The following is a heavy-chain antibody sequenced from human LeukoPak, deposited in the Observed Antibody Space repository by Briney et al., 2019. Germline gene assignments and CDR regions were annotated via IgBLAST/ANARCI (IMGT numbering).Heavy chain of an antibody. CDR2: IIPIFGTA. CDR1: GGTFSSYA. CDR3: ARGRIVVVVAQGAADAFDI. Sequence: SVKVSCKASGGTFSSYAISWVRQAPGQGLEWMGGIIPIFGTANYAQKFQGRVTITADKSTSTAYMELSSLRSEDTAVYYCARGRIVVVVAQGAADAFDIWGQGTMVTVSS. D-gene: IGHD2-15*01. J-gene: IGHJ3*02. V-gene: IGHV1-69*06.